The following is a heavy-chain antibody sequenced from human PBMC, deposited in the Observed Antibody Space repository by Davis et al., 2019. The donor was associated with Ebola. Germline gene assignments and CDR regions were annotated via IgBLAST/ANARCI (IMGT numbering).Heavy chain of an antibody. CDR1: GYTFTSYD. V-gene: IGHV1-3*01. CDR3: ARGGDIVVVVAATPFDY. J-gene: IGHJ4*02. CDR2: INAGNGNT. D-gene: IGHD2-15*01. Sequence: ASVKVSCKASGYTFTSYDINWVRQATGQRLEWMGWINAGNGNTQYSQKFQGRVTITRDTSASTAYMELSSLRSEDTAVYYCARGGDIVVVVAATPFDYWGQGTLVTVSS.